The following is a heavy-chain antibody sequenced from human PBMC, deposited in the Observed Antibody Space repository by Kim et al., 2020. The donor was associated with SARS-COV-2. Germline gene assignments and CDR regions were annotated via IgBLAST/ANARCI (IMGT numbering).Heavy chain of an antibody. CDR2: IYYSGST. J-gene: IGHJ6*02. CDR3: ARIQLWDNRGYYYYYYGMDV. D-gene: IGHD5-18*01. Sequence: SETLSLTCTVSGGSISSSSYYWGWIRQPPGKGLEWIGSIYYSGSTYYNPSLKSRVTISVDTSKNQFSLKLSSVTAADTAVYYCARIQLWDNRGYYYYYYGMDVWGQGTTVTVSS. V-gene: IGHV4-39*07. CDR1: GGSISSSSYY.